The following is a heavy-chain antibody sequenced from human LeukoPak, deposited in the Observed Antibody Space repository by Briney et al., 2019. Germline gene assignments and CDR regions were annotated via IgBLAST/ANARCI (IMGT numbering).Heavy chain of an antibody. V-gene: IGHV3-74*01. J-gene: IGHJ4*02. Sequence: GGSLRLSCAASGFTFSSYWMHWVRQAPGKGLGWVSRITSDGSSTNYADSVKGRFTISRDNAKNTLYLQMNSLRAGDTAVYYCTTFGSSSWGGYWGQGALVTVSS. D-gene: IGHD6-13*01. CDR3: TTFGSSSWGGY. CDR1: GFTFSSYW. CDR2: ITSDGSST.